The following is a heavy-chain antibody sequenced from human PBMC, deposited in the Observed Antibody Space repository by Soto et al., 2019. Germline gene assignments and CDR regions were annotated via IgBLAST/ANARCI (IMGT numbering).Heavy chain of an antibody. J-gene: IGHJ4*02. CDR3: ARDSHYYGSGGFDY. V-gene: IGHV4-30-4*01. D-gene: IGHD3-10*01. CDR2: IYYSGST. Sequence: PSETLSLTCTVSGGSISSGDYYWSWIRQPPGKGLEWIGYIYYSGSTYYNPSLKSRVTISVDTSKNQFSLKLSSVTAADTAVYYCARDSHYYGSGGFDYWGQGTLVTVSS. CDR1: GGSISSGDYY.